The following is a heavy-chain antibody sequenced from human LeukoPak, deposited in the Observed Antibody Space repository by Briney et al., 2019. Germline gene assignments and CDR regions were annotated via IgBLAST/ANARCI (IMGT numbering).Heavy chain of an antibody. CDR3: ARSPFGVVDGTWFDP. V-gene: IGHV1-2*02. Sequence: ASVMVSCKASGYTFTGYFMHWVRQAPGQGLEWMGWINPHSGGTNYAQKFQGRVTMTRDTSISTAYVELSSLRSDDTAVYYCARSPFGVVDGTWFDPWGQGTLVTVSS. CDR1: GYTFTGYF. D-gene: IGHD3-3*01. CDR2: INPHSGGT. J-gene: IGHJ5*02.